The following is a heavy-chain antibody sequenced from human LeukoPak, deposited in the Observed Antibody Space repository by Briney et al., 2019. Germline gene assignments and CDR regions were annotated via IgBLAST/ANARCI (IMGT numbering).Heavy chain of an antibody. V-gene: IGHV3-33*01. Sequence: GGSLRLSCAASGFTFSSYGMHWVRQAPGKGLEWVAVIWYDGSNKYYADSVKGRFTISRDNSKNTLYLQMNSLRADDTAVYYCARANPPKQLWLLDYWGQGTLVTVSS. CDR1: GFTFSSYG. D-gene: IGHD5-18*01. J-gene: IGHJ4*02. CDR2: IWYDGSNK. CDR3: ARANPPKQLWLLDY.